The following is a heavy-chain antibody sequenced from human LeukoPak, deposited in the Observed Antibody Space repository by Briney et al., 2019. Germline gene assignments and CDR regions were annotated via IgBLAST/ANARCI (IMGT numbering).Heavy chain of an antibody. CDR1: SGSMTSYY. CDR3: ASQVHWAAALDS. J-gene: IGHJ4*02. CDR2: IFHTGTA. D-gene: IGHD6-13*01. Sequence: PSETLSLTCNVSSGSMTSYYWSWIRQPPGRGLEWIGYIFHTGTATYNPSLKSRFTMSVDTSQKQFSLKVTSVTAADTAVYYCASQVHWAAALDSWGQGTPVTVSS. V-gene: IGHV4-59*08.